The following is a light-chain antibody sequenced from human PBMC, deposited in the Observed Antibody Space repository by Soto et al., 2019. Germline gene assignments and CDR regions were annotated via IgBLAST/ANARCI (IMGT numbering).Light chain of an antibody. V-gene: IGKV3-15*01. CDR1: QSVSSN. CDR2: GAS. Sequence: EIVMTQSPATLSVSPGERGTLSCRASQSVSSNLAWYQQKPGQAPRLLIYGASNRATGIPARFSGRGSGTDFSLTISRLEPGDFAVYYCQVYGNSMWTFGQGTKVDIK. CDR3: QVYGNSMWT. J-gene: IGKJ1*01.